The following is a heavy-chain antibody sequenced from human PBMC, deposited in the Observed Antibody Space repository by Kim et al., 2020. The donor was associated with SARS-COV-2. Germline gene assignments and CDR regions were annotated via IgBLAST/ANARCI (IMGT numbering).Heavy chain of an antibody. J-gene: IGHJ4*02. CDR2: FHAEDGET. CDR1: GYTLSKIS. Sequence: ASVKVSCKVSGYTLSKISIHWVRQAPGKGPEWMGGFHAEDGETIYAQNLQGRVTMTEDISTDTANMELSSLRSDDTAIYYCVTGIGVLGGAYYHDYWGQGTLVTVSS. V-gene: IGHV1-24*01. CDR3: VTGIGVLGGAYYHDY. D-gene: IGHD3-16*01.